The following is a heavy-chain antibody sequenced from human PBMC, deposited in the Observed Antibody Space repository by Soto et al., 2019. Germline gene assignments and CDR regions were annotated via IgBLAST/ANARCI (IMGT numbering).Heavy chain of an antibody. Sequence: SETLSLTCAVSGGSISSGGYSWSWIRQPPGKGLEWIGYIYYSGSTYYNPSLKSRVTISVDTSKNQFSLKLSSVTAADTAVYYCARSSGPINYWGQGTLVTVSS. CDR3: ARSSGPINY. V-gene: IGHV4-30-2*05. J-gene: IGHJ4*02. CDR1: GGSISSGGYS. CDR2: IYYSGST. D-gene: IGHD1-7*01.